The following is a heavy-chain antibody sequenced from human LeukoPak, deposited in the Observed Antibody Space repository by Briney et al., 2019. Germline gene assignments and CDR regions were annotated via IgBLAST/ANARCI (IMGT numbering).Heavy chain of an antibody. D-gene: IGHD5-24*01. V-gene: IGHV3-7*01. Sequence: GGSLRLSCVGSGFNFNSYRMSWVRQPPGKGQEWVANIKEDGTEKYYVDSVKGRFTISRDTAKNSLYLQVNSLRAEDTALYYCTRNYHGYPVDRGQGTLVTVSS. CDR2: IKEDGTEK. CDR3: TRNYHGYPVD. J-gene: IGHJ4*02. CDR1: GFNFNSYR.